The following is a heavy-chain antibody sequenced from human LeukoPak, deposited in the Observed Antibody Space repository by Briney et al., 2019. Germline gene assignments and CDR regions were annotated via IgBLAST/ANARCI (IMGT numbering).Heavy chain of an antibody. D-gene: IGHD5-24*01. J-gene: IGHJ4*02. CDR3: AKGPRIAEMATIDY. CDR1: GFILNTYA. V-gene: IGHV3-30*18. Sequence: GGSLKLSCAASGFILNTYAMHWVRQTPGKGLEWVADISYDGSQKHYVDSVKGRFTISRDNSKNTLYLQMNSLRAEDTALYYCAKGPRIAEMATIDYWGQGTLVTVSS. CDR2: ISYDGSQK.